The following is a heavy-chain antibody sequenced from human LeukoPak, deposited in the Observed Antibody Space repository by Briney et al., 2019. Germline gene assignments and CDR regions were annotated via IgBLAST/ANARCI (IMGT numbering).Heavy chain of an antibody. CDR1: GYTFTSYY. J-gene: IGHJ4*02. CDR3: ASGEGATTSFDY. D-gene: IGHD1-26*01. CDR2: INPSGGST. V-gene: IGHV1-46*01. Sequence: ASVEVSCKASGYTFTSYYMHWVRQAPGQGLEWMGIINPSGGSTSYAQKFQGRVTMTRDTSTSTVYMELSSLRSEDTAVYYCASGEGATTSFDYWGQGTLVTVTS.